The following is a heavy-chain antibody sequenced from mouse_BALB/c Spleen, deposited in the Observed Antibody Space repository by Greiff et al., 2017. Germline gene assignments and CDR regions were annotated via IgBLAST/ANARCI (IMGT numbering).Heavy chain of an antibody. CDR1: GYTFTTYW. Sequence: QVQLQQPGAELVKPGASVKLSCKASGYTFTTYWMHWVKQRPGQGLEWIGEINPSNGRTNYNEKFKSKATLTVDKSSSTAYMQLSSLTSEDSAVYYCASQAYYRYTWFAYWGQGTLVTVSA. D-gene: IGHD2-14*01. J-gene: IGHJ3*01. CDR2: INPSNGRT. V-gene: IGHV1S81*02. CDR3: ASQAYYRYTWFAY.